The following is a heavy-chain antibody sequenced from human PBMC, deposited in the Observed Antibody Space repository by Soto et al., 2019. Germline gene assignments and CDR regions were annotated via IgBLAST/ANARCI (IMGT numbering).Heavy chain of an antibody. CDR1: GLTFSSYT. CDR2: ISSSSSTI. D-gene: IGHD5-12*01. CDR3: ARERGYSGYDSGWFDP. V-gene: IGHV3-48*01. J-gene: IGHJ5*02. Sequence: EVQLVESGGGLVQPGGSLRLSCAASGLTFSSYTMNWVRQAPGKGLEWVSYISSSSSTIYYAGSVKGRFTISRDNAKDSLYLQMNSLRAEDTAVYYCARERGYSGYDSGWFDPWGQVTLVTVSS.